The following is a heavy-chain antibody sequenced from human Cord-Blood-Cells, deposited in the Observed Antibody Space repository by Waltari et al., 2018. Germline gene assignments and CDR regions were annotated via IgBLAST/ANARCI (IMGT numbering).Heavy chain of an antibody. Sequence: QLQLQESGPGLVKPSENLSLTCTVSGGSISSSSYYWGWIRQPPGKGLEWIGSIYYSGSTYYNPSLKSRVTISVDTSKNQFSLKLSSVTAADTAVYYCASYGSGSYYNGNFDYWGQGTLVTVSS. CDR1: GGSISSSSYY. V-gene: IGHV4-39*01. D-gene: IGHD3-10*01. CDR2: IYYSGST. CDR3: ASYGSGSYYNGNFDY. J-gene: IGHJ4*02.